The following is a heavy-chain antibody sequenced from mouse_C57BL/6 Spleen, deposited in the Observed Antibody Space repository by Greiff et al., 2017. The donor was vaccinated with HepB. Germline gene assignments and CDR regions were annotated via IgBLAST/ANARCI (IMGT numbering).Heavy chain of an antibody. D-gene: IGHD2-1*01. J-gene: IGHJ3*01. Sequence: VQLQQSGAELVMPGASVKLSCKASGYTFTSYWMHWVNQRPGQGLEWIGEIDPSDSYTNYNQKFKGKSTLTVDKSSSTAYMQLSSLTSEDSAVYYCARGATMASWFAYWGQGTLVTVSA. CDR2: IDPSDSYT. V-gene: IGHV1-69*01. CDR3: ARGATMASWFAY. CDR1: GYTFTSYW.